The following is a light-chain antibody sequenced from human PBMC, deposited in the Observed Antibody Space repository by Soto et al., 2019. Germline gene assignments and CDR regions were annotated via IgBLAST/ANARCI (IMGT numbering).Light chain of an antibody. V-gene: IGLV1-40*01. CDR3: CSYAHSGTWV. CDR2: EDT. Sequence: QSVLTQPPSVSGAPGQRLTISCTGSSSNIGADYDVHWYQQLPGTAPKLMIYEDTKRPSGISNRFSGSTSGNTASLTISGLQAEDEADYYCCSYAHSGTWVFGGGTKVTVL. CDR1: SSNIGADYD. J-gene: IGLJ3*02.